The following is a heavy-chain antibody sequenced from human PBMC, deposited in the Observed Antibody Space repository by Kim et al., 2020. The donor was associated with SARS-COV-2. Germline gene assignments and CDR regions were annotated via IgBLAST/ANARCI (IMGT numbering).Heavy chain of an antibody. CDR2: IGGVDRTT. CDR1: GFTFSRYA. V-gene: IGHV3-23*01. CDR3: AKDTRGYSYGSIDY. D-gene: IGHD5-18*01. Sequence: GGSLRLSCAASGFTFSRYAMTWVRQAPGKGLEWVSNIGGVDRTTNYADSVKGRFTISRDNSKNTLYLQMNSLRAEDTALYYCAKDTRGYSYGSIDYWGQGTLVTVSS. J-gene: IGHJ4*02.